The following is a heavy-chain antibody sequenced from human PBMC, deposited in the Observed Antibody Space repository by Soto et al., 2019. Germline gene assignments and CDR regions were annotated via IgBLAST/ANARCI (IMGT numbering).Heavy chain of an antibody. CDR3: ARDGGDPDY. Sequence: GASVKVSCKASGYTFTSYYMHWVRQAPGQGLEWMAIINPNDGATSYAQKFQGRVTMTRDTSTSTVYMDLSSLRSEDTAMYYCARDGGDPDYWGQGTLVTVS. D-gene: IGHD2-21*02. J-gene: IGHJ4*02. CDR2: INPNDGAT. CDR1: GYTFTSYY. V-gene: IGHV1-46*01.